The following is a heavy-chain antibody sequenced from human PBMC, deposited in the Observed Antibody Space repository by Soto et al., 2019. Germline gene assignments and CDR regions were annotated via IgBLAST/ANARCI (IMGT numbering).Heavy chain of an antibody. CDR1: DGPISIYY. J-gene: IGHJ5*02. CDR2: IYYSGST. CDR3: AGGGGRIWFDP. Sequence: SETLSIICTFRDGPISIYYWNWIRQPPGKGLEWIGYIYYSGSTNYNPSLKSRVTISVDTSKNQFSLKLSSVAAADTAVYYCAGGGGRIWFDPWGQGTLVTVSS. D-gene: IGHD3-16*01. V-gene: IGHV4-59*01.